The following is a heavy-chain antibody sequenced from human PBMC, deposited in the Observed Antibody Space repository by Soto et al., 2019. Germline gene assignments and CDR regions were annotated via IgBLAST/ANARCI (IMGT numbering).Heavy chain of an antibody. CDR1: GGSMSSGGYY. D-gene: IGHD6-13*01. CDR3: ARGDGSWAFVDY. CDR2: ISYSGSA. V-gene: IGHV4-31*03. J-gene: IGHJ4*02. Sequence: QVQLQESGPGLVKPSQTLSLTCTVSGGSMSSGGYYWSWIRQHPGGGLEWIGYISYSGSAYYSPSPKSRLSMSVDTSKNQFSLKLSSVTAADTAVYYCARGDGSWAFVDYWGQGTLVAVSS.